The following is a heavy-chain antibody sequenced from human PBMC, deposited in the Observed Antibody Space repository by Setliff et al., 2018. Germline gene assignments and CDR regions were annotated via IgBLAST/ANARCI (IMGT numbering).Heavy chain of an antibody. D-gene: IGHD3-22*01. Sequence: TSETLSLTCTVSGGSISYNYWSWIRQPAGKGLQWIGRINTSGSTKYNPSLKSRFTISRDNAKNSLYLQMNSLRGEDTAMYYCARDDGILYDSSGYPDYWGQGTLVTVSS. CDR3: ARDDGILYDSSGYPDY. CDR1: GGSISYNY. J-gene: IGHJ4*02. V-gene: IGHV4-4*07. CDR2: INTSGST.